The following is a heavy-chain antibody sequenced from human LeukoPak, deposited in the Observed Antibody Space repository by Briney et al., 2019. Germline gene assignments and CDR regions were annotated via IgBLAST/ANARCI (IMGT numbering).Heavy chain of an antibody. J-gene: IGHJ4*02. CDR3: AKDGKTYYYDSSAYYFDY. Sequence: GSLRLSCAASGFTFSSYGMHWVRQAPGKGLEWVAVISYDGSNKYYADSVKGRFTISRDNSKSTLYLQMNSLRAEDTAVYYCAKDGKTYYYDSSAYYFDYWGQGTLVTVSS. CDR1: GFTFSSYG. D-gene: IGHD3-22*01. V-gene: IGHV3-30*18. CDR2: ISYDGSNK.